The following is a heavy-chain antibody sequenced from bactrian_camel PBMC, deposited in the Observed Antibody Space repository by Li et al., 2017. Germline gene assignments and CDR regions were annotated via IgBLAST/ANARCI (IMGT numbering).Heavy chain of an antibody. Sequence: VQLVESGGGPVQAEGSLRLSCEDSTAFYRLYTMAWFRQAPGKAREGVAVISPGGGTTDYADSVKGRFTISRDNAKNTLYLQMNSLTPEDSTMYYCAADTRWWMPPLQGEYDYWGQGTQVTVS. V-gene: IGHV3S54*01. D-gene: IGHD7*01. J-gene: IGHJ4*01. CDR1: TAFYRLYT. CDR3: AADTRWWMPPLQGEYDY. CDR2: ISPGGGTT.